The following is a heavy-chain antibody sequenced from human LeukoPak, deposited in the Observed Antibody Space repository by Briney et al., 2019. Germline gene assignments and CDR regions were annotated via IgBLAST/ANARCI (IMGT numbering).Heavy chain of an antibody. J-gene: IGHJ5*02. CDR3: ARGIRYSSSSRTYNWFDP. CDR2: IYTSGST. CDR1: GGSISSGSYY. Sequence: SQTLSLTCTVSGGSISSGSYYWSWIRQPAGKGLEWIGRIYTSGSTNYNPSLKSRVTISVDTSKNQFSLKLCSVTAADTAVYYCARGIRYSSSSRTYNWFDPWGQGTLVTVSS. V-gene: IGHV4-61*02. D-gene: IGHD6-13*01.